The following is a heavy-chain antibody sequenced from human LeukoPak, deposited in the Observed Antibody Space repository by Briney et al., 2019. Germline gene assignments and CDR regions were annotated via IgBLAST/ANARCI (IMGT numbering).Heavy chain of an antibody. V-gene: IGHV4-34*01. Sequence: SETLSLTCAVYGGSFCGYYWSWIRQPPGKGLEWVGEINHSGSTNYHTFLKSRVTTSVDTSKNQFTLKLSSVTAADTAVYYSARSRKWTQTKPSEFDYWGQGTLVTVSS. D-gene: IGHD3/OR15-3a*01. J-gene: IGHJ4*02. CDR3: ARSRKWTQTKPSEFDY. CDR2: INHSGST. CDR1: GGSFCGYY.